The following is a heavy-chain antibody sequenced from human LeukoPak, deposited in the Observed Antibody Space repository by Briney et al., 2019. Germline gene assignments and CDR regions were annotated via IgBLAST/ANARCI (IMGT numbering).Heavy chain of an antibody. D-gene: IGHD3/OR15-3a*01. J-gene: IGHJ4*02. CDR2: IRSSGDDI. V-gene: IGHV3-21*05. Sequence: GGSLRLSCAASGFTFSSYSMNWVRQAPGKGLEWVSHIRSSGDDIRYADSVKGRFTISRDDAKNSLFLQMNSLRAEDTAVYYCARDKDWAFDYWGQGTLVTVSS. CDR1: GFTFSSYS. CDR3: ARDKDWAFDY.